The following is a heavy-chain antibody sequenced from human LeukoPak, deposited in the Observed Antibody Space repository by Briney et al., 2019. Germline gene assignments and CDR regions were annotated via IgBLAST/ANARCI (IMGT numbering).Heavy chain of an antibody. CDR2: INHSGST. Sequence: SETLSLTCAVYGGSFSGYYWIWIRQPPGKGLEWIGEINHSGSTNYNPSLKSRVTISVDTSKNQFSLKLSSVTAADTAVYYCARANTYYYGSGSSVDYWGQGTLVTVSS. CDR1: GGSFSGYY. D-gene: IGHD3-10*01. CDR3: ARANTYYYGSGSSVDY. V-gene: IGHV4-34*01. J-gene: IGHJ4*02.